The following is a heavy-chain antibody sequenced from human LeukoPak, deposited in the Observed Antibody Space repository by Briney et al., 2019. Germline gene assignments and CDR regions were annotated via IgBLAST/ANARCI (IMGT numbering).Heavy chain of an antibody. CDR2: IYYSGST. V-gene: IGHV4-39*07. CDR3: ARVPRSGGGTLFDY. Sequence: TSETLSLTCTVSGGSISSSSYYWGWIRQPPGKGLEWIGSIYYSGSTYYNPSLKSRVTISVDTSKNQFSLKLSSVTAADTAVYYCARVPRSGGGTLFDYWGQGTLVTVSS. CDR1: GGSISSSSYY. J-gene: IGHJ4*02. D-gene: IGHD3-16*01.